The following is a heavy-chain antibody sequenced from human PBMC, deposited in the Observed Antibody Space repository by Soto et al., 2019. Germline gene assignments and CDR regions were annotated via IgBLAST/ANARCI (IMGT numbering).Heavy chain of an antibody. CDR2: IYSGGST. CDR3: ARDPWAADY. CDR1: GFTVSTKY. Sequence: GGSLRLSCAASGFTVSTKYMSWVRQAPGKGLEWVSVIYSGGSTFYADSVRGRFTISRDNSKNMVNLQMNSLIAEDTAVYYCARDPWAADYWGQGTLVTVSS. J-gene: IGHJ4*02. V-gene: IGHV3-66*01. D-gene: IGHD3-16*01.